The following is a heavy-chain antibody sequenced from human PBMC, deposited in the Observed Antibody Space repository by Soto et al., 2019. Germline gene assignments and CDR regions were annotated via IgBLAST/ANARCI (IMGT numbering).Heavy chain of an antibody. CDR2: IKSKTDGGTT. CDR3: TTETYYDFWSGYYNPMGYYGMDV. J-gene: IGHJ6*02. D-gene: IGHD3-3*01. V-gene: IGHV3-15*07. CDR1: GFTFSNAW. Sequence: GGSLRLSCAASGFTFSNAWMNWVRQAPGKGLEWVGRIKSKTDGGTTDYAAPVKGRFTISRDDSKNTLYLQMNSLKTEDTAVYYCTTETYYDFWSGYYNPMGYYGMDVWGQGTTVTVSS.